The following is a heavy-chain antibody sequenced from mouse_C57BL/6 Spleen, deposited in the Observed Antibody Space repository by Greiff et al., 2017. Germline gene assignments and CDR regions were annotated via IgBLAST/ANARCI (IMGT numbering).Heavy chain of an antibody. V-gene: IGHV5-9-1*02. Sequence: EVHLVESGEGLVKPGGSLKLSCAASGFTFSSYAMSWVRQTPEKRLEWVAYISSGGDYIYYADTVKGRFTISRDNARNTLYLQMSSLKSEDTAMYYCTRDHDGYHYWYFDVWGTGTTVTVSS. CDR3: TRDHDGYHYWYFDV. D-gene: IGHD2-3*01. J-gene: IGHJ1*03. CDR1: GFTFSSYA. CDR2: ISSGGDYI.